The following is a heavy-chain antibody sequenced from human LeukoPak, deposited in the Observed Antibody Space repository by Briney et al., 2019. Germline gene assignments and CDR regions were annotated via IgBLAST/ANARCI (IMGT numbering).Heavy chain of an antibody. Sequence: GRSLRLFCSASGFTFRSYGMHWVRQAPDKGLEWVAIIWYDGSDKYYADSVKGRFTISRDNSKNTLYLQMNSLRVEDTAVYYCARDRDIKYFDYWGQGTLVTVSS. CDR3: ARDRDIKYFDY. CDR2: IWYDGSDK. V-gene: IGHV3-33*01. CDR1: GFTFRSYG. D-gene: IGHD2-15*01. J-gene: IGHJ4*02.